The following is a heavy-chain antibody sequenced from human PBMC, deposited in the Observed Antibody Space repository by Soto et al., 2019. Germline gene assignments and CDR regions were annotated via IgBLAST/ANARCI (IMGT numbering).Heavy chain of an antibody. CDR1: GDSVSSNSAA. Sequence: PSQTLSLTCAISGDSVSSNSAAWNWIRQSPSRGLEWLGRTYYRPKWYNDYAVSVKSRITINPDTSKNQFSLQLNSVTPEDTAVYYCARATVVVVAARAGGMDVWGQGTTVTVSS. CDR3: ARATVVVVAARAGGMDV. J-gene: IGHJ6*02. CDR2: TYYRPKWYN. D-gene: IGHD2-15*01. V-gene: IGHV6-1*01.